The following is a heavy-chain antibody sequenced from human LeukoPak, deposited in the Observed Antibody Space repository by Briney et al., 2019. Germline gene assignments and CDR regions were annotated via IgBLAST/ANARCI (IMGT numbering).Heavy chain of an antibody. CDR2: MSNSGST. CDR1: GGSISSYY. V-gene: IGHV4-59*08. CDR3: ARQVLYYYDSLGYYYMDY. D-gene: IGHD3-22*01. J-gene: IGHJ4*02. Sequence: SETLSLTCTVSGGSISSYYWSWIRQPPGKGLEWIAYMSNSGSTYYNPSLKSRVTMSEDTSKNQFSLKVISVTAADTAVYYCARQVLYYYDSLGYYYMDYWGQGTLVTVSS.